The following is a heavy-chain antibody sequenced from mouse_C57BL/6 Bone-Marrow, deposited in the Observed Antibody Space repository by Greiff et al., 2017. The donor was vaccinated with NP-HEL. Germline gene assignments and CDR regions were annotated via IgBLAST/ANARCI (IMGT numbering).Heavy chain of an antibody. D-gene: IGHD1-1*01. CDR3: TRDYYGSSHWYFDV. V-gene: IGHV5-9-1*02. J-gene: IGHJ1*03. CDR1: GFTFSSYA. CDR2: ISSGGDYS. Sequence: EVKLVESGEGLVKPGGSLKLSCAASGFTFSSYAMSWVRQTPEKRLEWVAYISSGGDYSYYADTVKGRVTISRDNARNTLYLQMSSLKSEDTAMYYCTRDYYGSSHWYFDVWGTGTTVTVSS.